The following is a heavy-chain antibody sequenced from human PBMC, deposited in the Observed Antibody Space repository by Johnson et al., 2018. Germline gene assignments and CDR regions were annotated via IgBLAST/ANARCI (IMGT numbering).Heavy chain of an antibody. CDR3: AKTSYSSGWPYYYYYYMDV. Sequence: VQLVQSGGGLVQPGGSLRLSCAASGFTFSSYAMSWVRQAPGKGLEWVSAISGSGGSTYYADSVKGRFTSPRDNSKNTLYLQMNSLSAADTAVYYCAKTSYSSGWPYYYYYYMDVWGKGTTVTVSS. J-gene: IGHJ6*03. D-gene: IGHD6-19*01. V-gene: IGHV3-23*04. CDR1: GFTFSSYA. CDR2: ISGSGGST.